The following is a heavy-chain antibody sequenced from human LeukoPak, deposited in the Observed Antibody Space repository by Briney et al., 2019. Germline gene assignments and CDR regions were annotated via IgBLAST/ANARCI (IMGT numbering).Heavy chain of an antibody. CDR3: ARVGYYGSGSYSIDWFDP. CDR1: GYTFTSYG. D-gene: IGHD3-10*01. J-gene: IGHJ5*02. CDR2: ISAYNGNT. V-gene: IGHV1-18*04. Sequence: ASVKVSCKASGYTFTSYGISWVRQAPGQGLEWMGWISAYNGNTNYAQKLQGRVTMTTDTSTSTAYMELRSLRSDDTAVYYCARVGYYGSGSYSIDWFDPRGQGTLVTVSS.